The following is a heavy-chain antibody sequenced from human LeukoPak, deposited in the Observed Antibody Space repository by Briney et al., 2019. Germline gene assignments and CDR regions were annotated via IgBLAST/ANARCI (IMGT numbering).Heavy chain of an antibody. CDR3: ARFHSGSYWYFDY. J-gene: IGHJ4*02. V-gene: IGHV4-59*11. Sequence: SETLSLTCTVSGASMNTHYWSWIRQAPGKGLEWIGQTFYTGSTRYNPSLKSRVSITINRAERTFSLRLTSATAADTATYYCARFHSGSYWYFDYWGQGTLVTVSS. D-gene: IGHD1-26*01. CDR2: TFYTGST. CDR1: GASMNTHY.